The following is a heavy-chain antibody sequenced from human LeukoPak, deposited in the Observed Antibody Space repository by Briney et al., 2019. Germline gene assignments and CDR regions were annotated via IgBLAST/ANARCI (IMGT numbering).Heavy chain of an antibody. CDR1: GGTFSSYA. CDR3: ATRKFPNYYYYYGMDV. Sequence: GASVKVSCKASGGTFSSYAISWVRRAPGQGLEWMGGIIPIFGTANYAQKFQGRVTITADESTSTAYMELSSLRSEDTAVYYCATRKFPNYYYYYGMDVWGQGTTVTVSS. V-gene: IGHV1-69*13. CDR2: IIPIFGTA. J-gene: IGHJ6*02.